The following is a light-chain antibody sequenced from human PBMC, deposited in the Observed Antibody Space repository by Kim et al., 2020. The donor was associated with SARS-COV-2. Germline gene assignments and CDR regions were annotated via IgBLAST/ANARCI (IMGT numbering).Light chain of an antibody. CDR1: KLGDKY. CDR2: KDS. Sequence: SYELTQPPSVSVSPGQTASITCSGDKLGDKYACWYQQKPGQSPVLVISKDSKRPSGIPERFSGSNSGNTATLTISGTQAMDEADYYCQAWDSSTAVFGGG. J-gene: IGLJ3*02. V-gene: IGLV3-1*01. CDR3: QAWDSSTAV.